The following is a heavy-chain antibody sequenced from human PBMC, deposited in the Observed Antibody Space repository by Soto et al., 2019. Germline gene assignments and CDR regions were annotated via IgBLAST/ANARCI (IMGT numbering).Heavy chain of an antibody. J-gene: IGHJ4*02. V-gene: IGHV4-30-2*01. CDR2: IYHTATT. CDR3: ARGMAEEQIFYYFDY. Sequence: SETLSLTCAVSGGSISSGGYSWSWIRQPPGKGLEWIGYIYHTATTTYNPSLKNRVTISVDASKSQFYLKLRSVTAADTAVYYCARGMAEEQIFYYFDYWGQGALVTVSS. CDR1: GGSISSGGYS. D-gene: IGHD3-9*01.